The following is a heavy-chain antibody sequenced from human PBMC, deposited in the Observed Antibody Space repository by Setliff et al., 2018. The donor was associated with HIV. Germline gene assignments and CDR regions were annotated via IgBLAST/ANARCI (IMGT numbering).Heavy chain of an antibody. CDR2: IYYTGTT. D-gene: IGHD3-10*01. Sequence: KCSETLSLTCSVSYSSLTSNNFDWDWIRQQPGSGREGIWNIYYTGTTYYNSCLKSRVRISVETSTNQFSLNVTSVTAADTAVYYCARGNYYNMWADPFDYWGQGTLVTVSS. CDR1: YSSLTSNNFD. J-gene: IGHJ4*02. V-gene: IGHV4-39*07. CDR3: ARGNYYNMWADPFDY.